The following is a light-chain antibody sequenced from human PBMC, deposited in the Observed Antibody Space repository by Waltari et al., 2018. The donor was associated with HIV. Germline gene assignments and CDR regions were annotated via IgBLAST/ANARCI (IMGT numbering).Light chain of an antibody. CDR3: QQYYTVPPT. CDR2: CPS. J-gene: IGKJ4*01. Sequence: DIVMTQSPDSLTVSLSERAPINSTSSRPVFYSSDNQNYLAWYLHTPPQSPTVPLFCPSTRAFGVSDRFRGSGSGTHFSLTLSSLQADDVGIYYCQQYYTVPPTFGGGTKVEI. V-gene: IGKV4-1*01. CDR1: RPVFYSSDNQNY.